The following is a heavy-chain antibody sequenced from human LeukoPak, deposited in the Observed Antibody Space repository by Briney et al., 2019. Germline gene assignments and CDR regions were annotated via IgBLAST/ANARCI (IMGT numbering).Heavy chain of an antibody. D-gene: IGHD3-10*01. CDR2: IYYSGTT. CDR1: GGSISSYY. J-gene: IGHJ6*02. V-gene: IGHV4-59*12. Sequence: SETLSLTCTVSGGSISSYYWSWIRQPPGKGLEWIGYIYYSGTTNYNPSLKSRVTISVDTSKNQSSLKLSSVTAADTAVYYCAREEVTMVRGPLTYYYYGMDVWGQGTTVTVSS. CDR3: AREEVTMVRGPLTYYYYGMDV.